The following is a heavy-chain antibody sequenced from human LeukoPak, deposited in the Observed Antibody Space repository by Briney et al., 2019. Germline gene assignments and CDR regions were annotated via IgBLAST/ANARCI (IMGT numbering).Heavy chain of an antibody. CDR1: GGSISGYY. D-gene: IGHD6-13*01. V-gene: IGHV4-59*01. J-gene: IGHJ4*02. CDR2: IYYSGST. CDR3: ARDRGQEGIAAAGSFDY. Sequence: SETLSLTCTVSGGSISGYYWSWIRQPPGKGLEWIGYIYYSGSTNYNPSLKSRVTISVDTSKNQFSLKLSSVTAADTAVYYCARDRGQEGIAAAGSFDYWGQGTLVTVSS.